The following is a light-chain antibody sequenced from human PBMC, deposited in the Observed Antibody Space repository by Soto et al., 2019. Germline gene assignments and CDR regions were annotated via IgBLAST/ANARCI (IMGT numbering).Light chain of an antibody. J-gene: IGLJ2*01. CDR2: EVT. CDR1: SSDVGSYNL. V-gene: IGLV2-23*02. CDR3: CSYAGNNTLV. Sequence: QSALTQPASVSGSPGQSITISCTGTSSDVGSYNLVSWYQQHPGKAPKLMIYEVTNRPSGVSNRFSGSKSGNTASLTSSGLQAEDEADYSCCSYAGNNTLVFGGGTKVTVL.